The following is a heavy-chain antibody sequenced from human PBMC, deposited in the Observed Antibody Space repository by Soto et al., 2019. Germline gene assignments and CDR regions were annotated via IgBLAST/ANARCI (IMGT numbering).Heavy chain of an antibody. Sequence: PSETQSLTCTVSGDSLAASRWWSWARQHPEKGLEWIGEIHHKGITNYIPSLKSRVTMSVDTSKNQFSLKLSSVTAADTAVYYCARAMVVTQNWFEPWGQGTLVTVSS. D-gene: IGHD2-21*02. CDR3: ARAMVVTQNWFEP. CDR2: IHHKGIT. V-gene: IGHV4-4*02. J-gene: IGHJ5*02. CDR1: GDSLAASRW.